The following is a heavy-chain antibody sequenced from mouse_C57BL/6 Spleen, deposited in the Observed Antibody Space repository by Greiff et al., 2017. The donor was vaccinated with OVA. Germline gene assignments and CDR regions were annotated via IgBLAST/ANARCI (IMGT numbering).Heavy chain of an antibody. V-gene: IGHV5-17*01. CDR1: GFTFSDYG. D-gene: IGHD1-1*01. J-gene: IGHJ1*03. CDR2: ISSGSSTI. CDR3: ARATTPWYFDV. Sequence: DVKLVESGGGLVKPGGSLKLSCAASGFTFSDYGMHWVRQAPEKGLEWVAYISSGSSTIYYADTVKGRFTISRDNAKNTLFLQMTSLRSEDTAMYYCARATTPWYFDVWGTGTTVTVSS.